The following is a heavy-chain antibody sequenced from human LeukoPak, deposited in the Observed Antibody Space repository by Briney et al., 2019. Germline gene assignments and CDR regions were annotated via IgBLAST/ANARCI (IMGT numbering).Heavy chain of an antibody. V-gene: IGHV3-64D*06. D-gene: IGHD3-10*01. CDR1: GFTLSSYA. Sequence: GEALRLSCLASGFTLSSYAMHWVRQAPGEGLEYVSAISSNGGSTYYADSVKGRFTISRDNSKNTLYLQMSSLRAEDTAVYYCVTDRRGILVRGTTFDYWGQGTLVTVSS. CDR2: ISSNGGST. CDR3: VTDRRGILVRGTTFDY. J-gene: IGHJ4*02.